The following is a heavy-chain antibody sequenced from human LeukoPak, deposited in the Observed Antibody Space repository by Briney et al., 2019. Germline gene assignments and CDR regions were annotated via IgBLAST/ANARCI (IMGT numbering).Heavy chain of an antibody. V-gene: IGHV1-24*01. Sequence: ASVKVSCKVSGYTLTELSMHWVRQAPGKGLEWMGGFDPEDGETIYAQKFQGRVTMTEDTSTDTAYMELSSLRSEDTAVYYCATRSGYVVDSYYMDVWGKGTTVTVSS. D-gene: IGHD5-12*01. CDR2: FDPEDGET. CDR1: GYTLTELS. J-gene: IGHJ6*03. CDR3: ATRSGYVVDSYYMDV.